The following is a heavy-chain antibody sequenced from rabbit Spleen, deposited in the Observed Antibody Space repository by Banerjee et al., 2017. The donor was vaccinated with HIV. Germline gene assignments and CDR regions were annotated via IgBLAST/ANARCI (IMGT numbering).Heavy chain of an antibody. V-gene: IGHV1S45*01. J-gene: IGHJ4*01. CDR2: VCSGATGNP. CDR3: ARDLVGVIGWNFNL. Sequence: QEQLEESGGDLVKPGASLTLTCTASGFSFSSDYDMCWVRQAPGKGLEWIGCVCSGATGNPSYAGWGKGRSTISKTSSNTVTLQMPSLTAGNTATFFFARDLVGVIGWNFNLWGPGPLVPVS. D-gene: IGHD1-1*01. CDR1: GFSFSSDYD.